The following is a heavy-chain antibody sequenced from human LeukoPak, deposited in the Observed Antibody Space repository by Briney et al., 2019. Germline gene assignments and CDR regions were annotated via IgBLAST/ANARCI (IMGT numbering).Heavy chain of an antibody. J-gene: IGHJ3*02. V-gene: IGHV4-4*07. CDR1: GGSISSFY. Sequence: PSETLSLTCTVSGGSISSFYWSWIRQPAGKGLEWIGRIYTSGSNNYNPSLKSRVTMSVDTSKNQFSLKLSSVTAADTAVYYCARAKWIQLWFDAFDIWGQGTMVTVSS. CDR2: IYTSGSN. CDR3: ARAKWIQLWFDAFDI. D-gene: IGHD5-18*01.